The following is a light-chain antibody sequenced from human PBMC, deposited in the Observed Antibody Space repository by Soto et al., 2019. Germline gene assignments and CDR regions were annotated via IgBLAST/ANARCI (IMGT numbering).Light chain of an antibody. CDR3: QQYRNWPRT. CDR2: GAS. Sequence: EIVLTQSPSTLSVSPGERATLSCRASQSVDINLAWYQQKPGKAPRLLIYGASTRATDMPGRFSGSGSGTEFTLTISSLQSEDYEFYYCQQYRNWPRTFGEGTKVDIK. J-gene: IGKJ4*01. V-gene: IGKV3-15*01. CDR1: QSVDIN.